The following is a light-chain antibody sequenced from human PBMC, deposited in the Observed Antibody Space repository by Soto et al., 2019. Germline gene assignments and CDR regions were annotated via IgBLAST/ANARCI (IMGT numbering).Light chain of an antibody. CDR2: DAS. CDR3: QQYRTSPPTWT. J-gene: IGKJ1*01. V-gene: IGKV3-11*01. CDR1: QSISFY. Sequence: EIVLTQSPATLSLSPGERATLSCRASQSISFYLTWYQHKPGQAPRLLIYDASNRATGIPARFSGSGYGTDFTLTISSLEPEDFAVYYCQQYRTSPPTWTFGQGTKVDIK.